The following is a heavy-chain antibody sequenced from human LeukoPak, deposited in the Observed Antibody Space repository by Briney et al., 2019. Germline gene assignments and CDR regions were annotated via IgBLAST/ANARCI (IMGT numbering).Heavy chain of an antibody. CDR2: ISSTGGT. CDR3: AREVEMATQFDY. V-gene: IGHV4-4*07. CDR1: RGSITPHY. J-gene: IGHJ4*02. D-gene: IGHD5-24*01. Sequence: PSETLSLTCSVSRGSITPHYWSWIRQPAGKGLDWIGRISSTGGTNYNPSLKSRVTMSVDTSKNQLSLTLSSLTAAVTAVYYCAREVEMATQFDYWGQGTLVTVSS.